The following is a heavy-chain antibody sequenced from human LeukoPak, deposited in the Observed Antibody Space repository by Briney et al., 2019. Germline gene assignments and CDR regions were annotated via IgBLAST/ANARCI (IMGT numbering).Heavy chain of an antibody. Sequence: GGSLRLSCAASGFTFSRYNMNWVRQAPGKGLEWVSSISRTGNYIYYADSVKGRFTISRDNAQNSLFLQMNSLRVEDTAVYYCARVLETDCSGGSCYSGLDYWGRGTLVTVSS. J-gene: IGHJ4*02. D-gene: IGHD2-15*01. CDR2: ISRTGNYI. CDR1: GFTFSRYN. CDR3: ARVLETDCSGGSCYSGLDY. V-gene: IGHV3-21*01.